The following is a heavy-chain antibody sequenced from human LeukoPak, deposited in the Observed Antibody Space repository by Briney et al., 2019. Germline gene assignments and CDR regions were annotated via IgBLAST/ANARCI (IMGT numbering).Heavy chain of an antibody. CDR3: TRHSGGDYYYYYGVDV. Sequence: GGSLRLSCEASGFTFSGSAIHWVRQASGNGLEWVGRIRSKANNYATTYAASVKSRFTISRDDSKNTACLEMSSLKTEDTAVYFCTRHSGGDYYYYYGVDVWGQGTTVTVSS. V-gene: IGHV3-73*01. J-gene: IGHJ6*02. CDR1: GFTFSGSA. CDR2: IRSKANNYAT. D-gene: IGHD3-10*01.